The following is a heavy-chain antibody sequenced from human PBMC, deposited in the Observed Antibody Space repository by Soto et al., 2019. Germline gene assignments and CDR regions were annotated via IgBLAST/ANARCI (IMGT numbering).Heavy chain of an antibody. J-gene: IGHJ4*02. Sequence: GGSLRLSCAASGFSFTNYGMSWVRQAPGKGLEWVSHISGSGTNIYYAGSVKGRFTVSRDIAKNSLFLQMNSLRDEDTAVYYCARCRYSYGYDFDSWGQGTLVTVSS. CDR2: ISGSGTNI. CDR3: ARCRYSYGYDFDS. V-gene: IGHV3-48*02. CDR1: GFSFTNYG. D-gene: IGHD5-18*01.